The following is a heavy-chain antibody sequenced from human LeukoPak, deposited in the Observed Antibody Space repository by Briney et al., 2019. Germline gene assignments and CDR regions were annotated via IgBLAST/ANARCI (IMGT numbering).Heavy chain of an antibody. V-gene: IGHV3-23*01. CDR3: AKEDYDYVWGSYRHGDGFDY. CDR2: ISGSGGST. J-gene: IGHJ4*02. CDR1: GFTFSSYA. Sequence: GGSLRLSCAASGFTFSSYAMSWVRQAPGKGLEWVSAISGSGGSTYYADSVKGRFTISRDNSKNTLYLQMNSLRAEDTAVYYCAKEDYDYVWGSYRHGDGFDYWGQGTLVTVSS. D-gene: IGHD3-16*02.